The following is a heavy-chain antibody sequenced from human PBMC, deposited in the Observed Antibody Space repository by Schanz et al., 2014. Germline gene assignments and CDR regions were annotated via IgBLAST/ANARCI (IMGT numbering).Heavy chain of an antibody. CDR1: GYSISSGYY. J-gene: IGHJ4*02. CDR2: IYHSGST. Sequence: QVQLQESGPGLVKPSETLSLTCTVSGYSISSGYYWGWIRQPPGKGLEWIGSIYHSGSTYYNPSLKSRVTISVAPPKNQSPLKLSSVTAADTAVYYCARVFDYWGQGTLVTVSS. CDR3: ARVFDY. V-gene: IGHV4-38-2*02.